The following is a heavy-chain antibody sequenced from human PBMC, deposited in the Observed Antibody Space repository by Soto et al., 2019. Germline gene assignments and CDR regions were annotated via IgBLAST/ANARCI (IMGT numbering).Heavy chain of an antibody. V-gene: IGHV4-30-2*01. Sequence: QLQLQESGSGLVKPSQTLSLTCAVSGGSISSGGYSWSWIRQPPGKGLEWIGYIYHSGSTYYNPTSKSRVTISVDRSKNQFSLKLSSVTAADTAVYYCTRTNLAAPYVDYWGQGTLVTVSS. CDR3: TRTNLAAPYVDY. CDR2: IYHSGST. CDR1: GGSISSGGYS. D-gene: IGHD2-15*01. J-gene: IGHJ4*02.